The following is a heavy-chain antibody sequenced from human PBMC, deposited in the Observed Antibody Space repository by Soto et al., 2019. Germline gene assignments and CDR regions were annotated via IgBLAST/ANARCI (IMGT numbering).Heavy chain of an antibody. V-gene: IGHV1-3*01. Sequence: ASVKVSCKASGYTLTSYAMHWVRQAPGQRLEWMGWINAGNGNTKYSQKFQGRVTITRDTSASTAYMELSSLRSEDTAVYYCARDWGIQLWSPGWFDPWGQGTLVTVSS. J-gene: IGHJ5*02. CDR1: GYTLTSYA. CDR2: INAGNGNT. CDR3: ARDWGIQLWSPGWFDP. D-gene: IGHD5-18*01.